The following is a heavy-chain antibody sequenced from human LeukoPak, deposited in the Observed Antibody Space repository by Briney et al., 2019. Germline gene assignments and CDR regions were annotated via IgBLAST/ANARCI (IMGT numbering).Heavy chain of an antibody. CDR1: GFTFSSNW. D-gene: IGHD1-26*01. CDR2: INEDGSTT. Sequence: PGGSLRLSCAASGFTFSSNWMHWVRHAPGKGLVWVSRINEDGSTTNYADSVKGRSTILRDNAKNTLYLQMNSLRAEDTAVYYCVRDLGGRSGHWGQGTLVTVSS. V-gene: IGHV3-74*01. J-gene: IGHJ4*02. CDR3: VRDLGGRSGH.